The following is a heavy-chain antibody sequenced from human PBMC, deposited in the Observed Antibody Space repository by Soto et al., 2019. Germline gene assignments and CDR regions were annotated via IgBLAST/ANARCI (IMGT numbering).Heavy chain of an antibody. J-gene: IGHJ4*02. CDR1: GGSLSSSSYY. D-gene: IGHD2-21*02. CDR2: IYYSGST. Sequence: SETLSLTCTVSGGSLSSSSYYWGWIRQPPGKGLEWIGSIYYSGSTYYNPSLKSRVTISVDTSKNQFSLKLSSVTAADTAVYYCASTVRAYCGGDCYSNRFDYWGQGTLVTVSS. V-gene: IGHV4-39*01. CDR3: ASTVRAYCGGDCYSNRFDY.